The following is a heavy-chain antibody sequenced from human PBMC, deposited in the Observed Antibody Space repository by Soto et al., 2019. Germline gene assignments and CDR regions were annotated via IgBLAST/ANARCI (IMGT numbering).Heavy chain of an antibody. D-gene: IGHD4-4*01. Sequence: GASVKVSCKVSGYTLTELSMHWVRQAPGKGLEWMGGFDPEDGETICAQKFQGRVTMTEDTSTDTAYMELSSLRSEDTAVYYCASLTNDYSNYGGGYYYYMDVWGKGTTVTVSS. CDR3: ASLTNDYSNYGGGYYYYMDV. J-gene: IGHJ6*03. V-gene: IGHV1-24*01. CDR1: GYTLTELS. CDR2: FDPEDGET.